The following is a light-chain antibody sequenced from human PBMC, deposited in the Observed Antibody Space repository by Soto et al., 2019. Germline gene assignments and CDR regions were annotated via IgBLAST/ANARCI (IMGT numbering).Light chain of an antibody. Sequence: EVVLTQSPGTLSLSPGERATLSCRASQIVSSSFVAWYKQRPGQAPRLLIYGAFNRATGTPDRFSGSGSGTDFTLIISRLQPEDFAVYFCQHFGNSPWTFGQGTTVEIK. J-gene: IGKJ1*01. CDR3: QHFGNSPWT. CDR2: GAF. V-gene: IGKV3-20*01. CDR1: QIVSSSF.